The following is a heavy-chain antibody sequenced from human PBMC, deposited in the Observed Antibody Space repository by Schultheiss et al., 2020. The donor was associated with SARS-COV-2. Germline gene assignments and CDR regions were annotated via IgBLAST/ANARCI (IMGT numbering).Heavy chain of an antibody. D-gene: IGHD1-26*01. CDR2: IYYSGST. CDR1: GVSITSYY. CDR3: ARLVGANAGGWFDP. Sequence: SETLSLTCTVSGVSITSYYWSWIRQPPGKGLEWIGYIYYSGSTNYNPSLKSRVTISVDTSKNQFSLKLSSVTAADTAVYYCARLVGANAGGWFDPWGQGTLVTVSS. V-gene: IGHV4-59*01. J-gene: IGHJ5*02.